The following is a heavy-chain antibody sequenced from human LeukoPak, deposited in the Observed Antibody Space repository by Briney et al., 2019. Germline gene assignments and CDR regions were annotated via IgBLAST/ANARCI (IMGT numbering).Heavy chain of an antibody. Sequence: GGSLRLSCAASGFTFSNAWMSGVRQAPGKGLEWVGRIKSKTDGGTTDYAAPVKGRFTISRDDSKNTLYLQMNSLKTEDTAVYYCTTGLRFGELLSGSDDYWGQGTLVTVSS. CDR2: IKSKTDGGTT. CDR1: GFTFSNAW. J-gene: IGHJ4*02. D-gene: IGHD3-10*01. CDR3: TTGLRFGELLSGSDDY. V-gene: IGHV3-15*01.